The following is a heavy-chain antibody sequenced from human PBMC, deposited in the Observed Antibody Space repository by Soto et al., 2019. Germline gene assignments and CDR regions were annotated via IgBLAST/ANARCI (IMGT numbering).Heavy chain of an antibody. D-gene: IGHD6-6*01. J-gene: IGHJ4*02. CDR3: AKSGGSSSRGLSLGAASSFHY. Sequence: GGSLRLSCAASGFTFSSYAMSWVRQAPGKGLEWVSAISGSGGSTYYADSVKGRITISRDNSKNTLYLQMNSLRAEDTAVYYCAKSGGSSSRGLSLGAASSFHYWGPATLVTVS. CDR2: ISGSGGST. V-gene: IGHV3-23*01. CDR1: GFTFSSYA.